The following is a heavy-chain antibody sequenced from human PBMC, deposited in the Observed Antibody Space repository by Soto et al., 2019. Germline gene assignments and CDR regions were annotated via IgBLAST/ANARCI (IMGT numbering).Heavy chain of an antibody. D-gene: IGHD5-12*01. J-gene: IGHJ6*02. Sequence: PEVSLRLSCSASGCTLSSYAISWVRQTPGQGLEWVSAISGSGGSTYYADSVKGRFTISRDNSKNTLYLQMNSLRAEDTAVYYCAKGGGYSGYDYSGDYYYGMDVWGQRTTVTFSS. CDR3: AKGGGYSGYDYSGDYYYGMDV. CDR1: GCTLSSYA. CDR2: ISGSGGST. V-gene: IGHV3-23*01.